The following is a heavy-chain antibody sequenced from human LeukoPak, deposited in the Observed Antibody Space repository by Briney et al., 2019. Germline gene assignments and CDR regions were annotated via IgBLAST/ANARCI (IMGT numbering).Heavy chain of an antibody. CDR2: ISGSGHTT. V-gene: IGHV3-23*01. D-gene: IGHD6-13*01. J-gene: IGHJ6*03. CDR3: AREATAAAGYYYYYYYMDV. CDR1: GFTFTSSA. Sequence: GGSLRLSCVASGFTFTSSAMSWVRQAPGTGLEWVSTISGSGHTTYYADSVKGRFTVSRDNSKNTLYLQMNSLRAEDTAVYYCAREATAAAGYYYYYYYMDVWGKGTTVTISS.